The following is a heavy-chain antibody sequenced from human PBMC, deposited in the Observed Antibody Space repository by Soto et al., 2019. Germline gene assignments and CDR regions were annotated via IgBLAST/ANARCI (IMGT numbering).Heavy chain of an antibody. Sequence: GGSLRLSCVASGFTFSNYAMHWVRQAPGKGLEWVAIVSYDGDNEYYADSVRGRFFISRDNSRNTLYLQTSSLRHEDTAVYYCGKDGGPAYRNSPGCSAEQFDYWGGGIQVTVA. J-gene: IGHJ4*02. CDR2: VSYDGDNE. CDR3: GKDGGPAYRNSPGCSAEQFDY. D-gene: IGHD3-16*02. V-gene: IGHV3-30*18. CDR1: GFTFSNYA.